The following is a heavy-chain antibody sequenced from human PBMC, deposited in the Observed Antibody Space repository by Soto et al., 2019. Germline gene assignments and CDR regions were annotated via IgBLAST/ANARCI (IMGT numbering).Heavy chain of an antibody. Sequence: GGSLRLSCAASGFTFSNAWMNWVRQAPGKGLEWVGRIKSKTDGGTTDYAAPVKGRFTISRDDSKNTLYLQMNSLKTEDTAVYYCTTALFGVVYYYYGMDVWGQGTTVTVSS. D-gene: IGHD3-3*01. V-gene: IGHV3-15*07. CDR3: TTALFGVVYYYYGMDV. CDR2: IKSKTDGGTT. J-gene: IGHJ6*02. CDR1: GFTFSNAW.